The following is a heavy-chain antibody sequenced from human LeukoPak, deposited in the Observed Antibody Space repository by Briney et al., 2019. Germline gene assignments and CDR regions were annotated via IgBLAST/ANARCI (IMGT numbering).Heavy chain of an antibody. CDR1: GFTFSTSG. J-gene: IGHJ6*03. V-gene: IGHV3-33*06. D-gene: IGHD4/OR15-4a*01. Sequence: GRSLRLSCAASGFTFSTSGMHWVRQAPGKGLKWVALIWYDGSNEYADSVKGRFTISRGNSKNTLYLQMNSLRAEDTAVYHCAKDQGANYYYYMDVWGKGATVTVSS. CDR2: IWYDGSNE. CDR3: AKDQGANYYYYMDV.